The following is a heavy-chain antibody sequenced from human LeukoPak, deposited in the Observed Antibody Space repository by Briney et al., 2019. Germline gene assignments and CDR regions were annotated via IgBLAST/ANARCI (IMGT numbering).Heavy chain of an antibody. V-gene: IGHV3-23*01. CDR1: GFTFSSYA. J-gene: IGHJ3*02. Sequence: PGGSLRLSCAASGFTFSSYAMSWVRQAPGKGLEWVSAISGSGGSTYYADSVKGRFTTSRDNSKNTLYLQMNSLRAEDTAVYYCAKGGYGPDAFDIWGQGTMVTVSS. CDR3: AKGGYGPDAFDI. D-gene: IGHD5-12*01. CDR2: ISGSGGST.